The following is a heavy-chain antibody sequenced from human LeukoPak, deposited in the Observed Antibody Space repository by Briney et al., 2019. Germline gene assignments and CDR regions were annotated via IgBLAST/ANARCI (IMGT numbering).Heavy chain of an antibody. D-gene: IGHD6-19*01. CDR3: ARGGRSSGWYYFDY. J-gene: IGHJ4*02. Sequence: ASVKVSCEASGYTFTGYYMHWVRQAPGQGLEWMGWINPNSGGTNYAQKFQGRVTMTRDTSISTAYMELSRLRSDDTAVYYCARGGRSSGWYYFDYWGQGALVTVSS. CDR1: GYTFTGYY. CDR2: INPNSGGT. V-gene: IGHV1-2*02.